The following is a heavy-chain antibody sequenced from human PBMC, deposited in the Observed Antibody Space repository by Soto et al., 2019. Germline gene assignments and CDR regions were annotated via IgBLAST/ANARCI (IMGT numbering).Heavy chain of an antibody. CDR2: IIPIFGTA. CDR3: ASTTGGYSGYGPGYYYYGMDV. CDR1: GGTFSSYA. V-gene: IGHV1-69*13. J-gene: IGHJ6*02. D-gene: IGHD5-12*01. Sequence: ASVKVSCKASGGTFSSYAISWVRQAPGQGLEWMGGIIPIFGTANYAQKFQGRVTITADESTSTAYMELSSLRSEDTAVYYCASTTGGYSGYGPGYYYYGMDVWGQGTTVTVSS.